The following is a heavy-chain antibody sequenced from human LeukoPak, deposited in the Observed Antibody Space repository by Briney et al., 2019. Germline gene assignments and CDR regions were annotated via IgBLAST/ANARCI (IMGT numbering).Heavy chain of an antibody. CDR2: ISSSGSTT. Sequence: GGSLRLSCAASGLTHSTYEMNWVRQAPGKGLEWVSYISSSGSTTYYADSVKGRFTISKDNAQNSLYLQMSSLRAEDTAIYYCATSPRVGYCSGGSCYLDYWGQGTLVIVSS. J-gene: IGHJ4*02. V-gene: IGHV3-48*03. CDR3: ATSPRVGYCSGGSCYLDY. D-gene: IGHD2-15*01. CDR1: GLTHSTYE.